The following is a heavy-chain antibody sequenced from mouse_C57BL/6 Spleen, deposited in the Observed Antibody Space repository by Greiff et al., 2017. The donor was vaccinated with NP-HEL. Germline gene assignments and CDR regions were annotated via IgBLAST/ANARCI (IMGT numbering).Heavy chain of an antibody. CDR3: ASTVVAKYYYAMDY. D-gene: IGHD1-1*01. V-gene: IGHV2-2*01. CDR2: IWSGGST. CDR1: GFSLTSYG. Sequence: QVQLKESGPGLVQPSQSLSITCTVSGFSLTSYGVHWVRQSPGKGLEWLGVIWSGGSTDYNAAFISRLSISKDNSKSQVFFKMNSLQADDTAIYYCASTVVAKYYYAMDYWGQGTSVTVSS. J-gene: IGHJ4*01.